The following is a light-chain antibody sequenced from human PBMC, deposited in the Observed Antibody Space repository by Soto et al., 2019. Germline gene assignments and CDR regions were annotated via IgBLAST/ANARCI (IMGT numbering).Light chain of an antibody. CDR2: STS. Sequence: QSVLTQPPSASGTPGQIVAISCSGSSSNIGGNTVTWYLQLPGTAPKLLIYSTSQRSSGVPGRFSGSKSGASASLSISGLQSEDEADYYCAAWDDRLDVYVFGTGTKVTVL. V-gene: IGLV1-44*01. J-gene: IGLJ1*01. CDR1: SSNIGGNT. CDR3: AAWDDRLDVYV.